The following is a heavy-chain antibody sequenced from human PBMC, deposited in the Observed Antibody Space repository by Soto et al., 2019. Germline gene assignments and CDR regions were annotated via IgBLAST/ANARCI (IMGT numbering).Heavy chain of an antibody. CDR1: GYTFTSYA. V-gene: IGHV1-3*01. CDR2: INAGNGNT. D-gene: IGHD5-18*01. Sequence: QVQLVQSGAEVKKPGASVKVSCKASGYTFTSYAMHWVRQAPGQRLEWMGWINAGNGNTKYSQKFQGRVTITRDTSASTAYMELSSLRSEDTAVYYCARDQYSCGYWDWFDPWGQGTLVTVSS. J-gene: IGHJ5*02. CDR3: ARDQYSCGYWDWFDP.